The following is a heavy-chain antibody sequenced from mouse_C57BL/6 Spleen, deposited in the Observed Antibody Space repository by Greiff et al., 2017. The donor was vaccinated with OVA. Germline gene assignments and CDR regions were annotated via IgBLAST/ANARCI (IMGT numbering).Heavy chain of an antibody. CDR1: GYTFTGYW. D-gene: IGHD1-1*01. V-gene: IGHV1-9*01. J-gene: IGHJ4*01. CDR2: ILPGSGST. Sequence: VQLQQSGAELMKPGASVKLSCKATGYTFTGYWIEWVKKRPGHGLEWIGEILPGSGSTNYNEKFKGKATFTADTSSNTTYMQLSSLTTEDSAIYYCARDITTVVAKDAMDYWGQGTSVTVSS. CDR3: ARDITTVVAKDAMDY.